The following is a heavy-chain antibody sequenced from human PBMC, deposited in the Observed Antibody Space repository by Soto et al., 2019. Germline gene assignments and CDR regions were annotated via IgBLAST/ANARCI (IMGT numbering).Heavy chain of an antibody. J-gene: IGHJ4*02. Sequence: ASETLSLTCAVSGGSISSGGYSWSWIRQPPGKGLEWIGYIYHSGSTYYNPSLKSRVTISVDRSKNQFSLKLSSVTAADTAVYYCARDGSGSYYYYFDYWGQGTLVTVSS. CDR3: ARDGSGSYYYYFDY. CDR1: GGSISSGGYS. D-gene: IGHD3-10*01. V-gene: IGHV4-30-2*01. CDR2: IYHSGST.